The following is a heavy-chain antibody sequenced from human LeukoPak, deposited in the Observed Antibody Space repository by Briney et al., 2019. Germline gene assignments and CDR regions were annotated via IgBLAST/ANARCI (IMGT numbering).Heavy chain of an antibody. V-gene: IGHV5-51*01. Sequence: GESLKISCKGSGYSFTSYWIGWVRQMPGKGLEWMGIIYPGDSDTRYSPSFQGQVTISADKSISTAYLQWSSLKASDTAMYYCAGHEVIAAAGGGAFDIWGQGTMVTVSS. CDR2: IYPGDSDT. J-gene: IGHJ3*02. D-gene: IGHD6-13*01. CDR3: AGHEVIAAAGGGAFDI. CDR1: GYSFTSYW.